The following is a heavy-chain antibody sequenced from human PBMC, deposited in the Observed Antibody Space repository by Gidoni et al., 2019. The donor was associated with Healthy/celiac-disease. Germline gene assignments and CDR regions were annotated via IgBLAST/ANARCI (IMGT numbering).Heavy chain of an antibody. CDR3: ARVRGVTMVLDADRFDP. CDR1: GGSFSGYY. CDR2: INHIGST. V-gene: IGHV4-34*01. J-gene: IGHJ5*02. D-gene: IGHD3-10*01. Sequence: QVQLQQWGAGLLKPSETLSLTCAVYGGSFSGYYWSWIRQPPGKGLEWIGEINHIGSTNYNPSLKSLVTISVDTSKNQFSLNLSSVTAAYTAVYYCARVRGVTMVLDADRFDPWGQGTLVTVSS.